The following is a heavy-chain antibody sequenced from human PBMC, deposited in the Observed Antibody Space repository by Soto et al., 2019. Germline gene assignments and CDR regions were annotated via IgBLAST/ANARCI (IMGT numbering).Heavy chain of an antibody. CDR1: GFIVSSNY. V-gene: IGHV3-53*01. Sequence: GGSLRLSCAVSGFIVSSNYMSWVRQVPGKGLEYVSVLYSDGRTYYADSVEGRFTISRDDAKNTLYLHMNSLKSEDTAPYYCAKDHRHYDTLGIDHWGQGTLVTVSS. CDR2: LYSDGRT. CDR3: AKDHRHYDTLGIDH. J-gene: IGHJ4*02. D-gene: IGHD3-22*01.